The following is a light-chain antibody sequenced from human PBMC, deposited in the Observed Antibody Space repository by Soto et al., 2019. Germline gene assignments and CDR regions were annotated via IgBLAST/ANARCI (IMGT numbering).Light chain of an antibody. V-gene: IGKV1-5*03. CDR1: QSISTW. J-gene: IGKJ1*01. CDR2: KAS. Sequence: DIQMTQSPSTLSASVGDRVTITYRASQSISTWLAWYQQRAGKAPKLLIYKASNLESGVPSRFSGSGSGTDFTLTISSLQPDDFATYDCQQYNSYSWAFGQGTKVEIK. CDR3: QQYNSYSWA.